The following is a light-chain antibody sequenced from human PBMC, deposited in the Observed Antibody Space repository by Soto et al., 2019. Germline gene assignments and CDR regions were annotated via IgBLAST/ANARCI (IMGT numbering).Light chain of an antibody. CDR1: GSNIGSHT. Sequence: QSVLTQPPSASGTPGQRVTISCSGSGSNIGSHTVSWYQQLPGTAPNLLIYSNDQRPSGVPDRFSGSKSGTSASLAISGLQSEDEADYYCSSYTSRRTQVFGTGTKLTVL. V-gene: IGLV1-44*01. CDR3: SSYTSRRTQV. J-gene: IGLJ1*01. CDR2: SND.